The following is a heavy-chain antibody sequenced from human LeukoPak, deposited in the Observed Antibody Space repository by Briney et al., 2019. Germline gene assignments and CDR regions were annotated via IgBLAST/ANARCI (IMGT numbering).Heavy chain of an antibody. CDR2: IYYSGST. J-gene: IGHJ6*02. D-gene: IGHD2-2*01. CDR3: ARGVVVPAAVLYYGMDV. V-gene: IGHV4-59*01. CDR1: GGSISSYY. Sequence: SETLSLTCTVSGGSISSYYWSWIRQPPGKGLEWIGYIYYSGSTNYNPSLKSRVTISVDTSKNQFSLKLSSVAAADTAVYYCARGVVVPAAVLYYGMDVWGQGTTVTVSS.